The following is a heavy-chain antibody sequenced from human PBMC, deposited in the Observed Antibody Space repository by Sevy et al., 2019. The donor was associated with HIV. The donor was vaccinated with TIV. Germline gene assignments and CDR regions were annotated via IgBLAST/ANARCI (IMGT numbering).Heavy chain of an antibody. CDR1: GFTFSSYS. V-gene: IGHV3-21*01. Sequence: GGSLRLSCAASGFTFSSYSMNWVRQAPGKGLEWVSSISSSSSYIYYADSVKGRFTISRDNAKNSLYLQMNSLRAEDTAVDYCSRDRYSGSYYTYEDQDAQHWGQGTLVTVSS. CDR3: SRDRYSGSYYTYEDQDAQH. J-gene: IGHJ1*01. CDR2: ISSSSSYI. D-gene: IGHD1-26*01.